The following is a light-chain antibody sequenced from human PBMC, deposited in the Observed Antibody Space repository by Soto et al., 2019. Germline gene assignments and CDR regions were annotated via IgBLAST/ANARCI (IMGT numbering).Light chain of an antibody. J-gene: IGKJ1*01. CDR3: QQFGSSPWT. Sequence: EIMLTQSPGTLSLPPGERATLSCRASQSISNTYLVWYQQKPGQAPRLLIYGASSRASGIPDRFSGSGSGTDFTLTINRLEPEDFALYYCQQFGSSPWTFGQGTKVDIK. V-gene: IGKV3-20*01. CDR2: GAS. CDR1: QSISNTY.